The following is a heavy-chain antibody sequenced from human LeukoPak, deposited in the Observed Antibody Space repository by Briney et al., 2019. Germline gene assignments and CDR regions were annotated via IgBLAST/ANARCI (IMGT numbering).Heavy chain of an antibody. D-gene: IGHD5-24*01. CDR2: ISTTAGGAKYA. Sequence: AGGSVRLSCAASGFSFSSYAMSWVRQAPGKGLEWISNISTTAGGAKYAYYADSVKGRVTISRDDGKNTLYLHMNSLRDDDTSFFQAEDGIRDAFDYWGQGILVTVSS. V-gene: IGHV3-23*01. J-gene: IGHJ4*02. CDR1: GFSFSSYA. CDR3: EDGIRDAFDY.